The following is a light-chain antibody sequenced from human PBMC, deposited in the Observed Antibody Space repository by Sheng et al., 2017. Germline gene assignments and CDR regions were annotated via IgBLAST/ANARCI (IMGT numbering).Light chain of an antibody. Sequence: EIVLTQSPGTLSLSPGERATLSCRANHSISTSYLAWSQQKPGQAPRLLIYATSNRATDTPARFSGSGSGTDFTLTISRLEPEDFAVYYCQQYDTSPPRTFGQGTEVEIK. V-gene: IGKV3-20*01. CDR2: ATS. CDR1: HSISTSY. J-gene: IGKJ1*01. CDR3: QQYDTSPPRT.